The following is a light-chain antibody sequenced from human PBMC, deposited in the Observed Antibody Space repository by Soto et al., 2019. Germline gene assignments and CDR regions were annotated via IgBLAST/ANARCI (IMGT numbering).Light chain of an antibody. J-gene: IGKJ1*01. V-gene: IGKV2-24*01. CDR1: ESLIHSDGRTY. Sequence: DIVLTQTPLTSSVTPGQPASFSCESSESLIHSDGRTYLSWLHQRPGQPPRLLIYQISERFSGVPDRFSGSGARTNFTLRISRVEVEDVGTFFCMQSSHLRTFGQGTKVEIK. CDR3: MQSSHLRT. CDR2: QIS.